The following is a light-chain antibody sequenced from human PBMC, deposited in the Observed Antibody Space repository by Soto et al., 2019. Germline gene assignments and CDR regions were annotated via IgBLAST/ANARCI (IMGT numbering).Light chain of an antibody. J-gene: IGLJ1*01. CDR3: IAYTGSSTSYV. CDR2: GVR. Sequence: QSVLTQPASVSGSPGQSITISCSGTSSDVGRYDHVAWYQQFPGKTPKLTIYGVRHRPSGVSSRFSGSKSGNTASLTISGLQAEDEADYYCIAYTGSSTSYVFGTGTKLTVL. V-gene: IGLV2-14*01. CDR1: SSDVGRYDH.